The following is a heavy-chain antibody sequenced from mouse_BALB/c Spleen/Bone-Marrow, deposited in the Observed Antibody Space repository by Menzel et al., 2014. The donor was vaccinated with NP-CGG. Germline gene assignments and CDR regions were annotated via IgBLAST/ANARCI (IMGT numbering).Heavy chain of an antibody. CDR1: GFSLTSYG. CDR2: IWAGGST. J-gene: IGHJ2*01. D-gene: IGHD2-10*02. V-gene: IGHV2-9*02. CDR3: AREKYGNDY. Sequence: VKLVESGPGLVAPSQSLSITCTVSGFSLTSYGVHWARQPPGKGLEWLGVIWAGGSTNYNSALMSRLSISKDNSKSQVFLEMNSLQTDDTAIYYCAREKYGNDYWGQGTTLTVSS.